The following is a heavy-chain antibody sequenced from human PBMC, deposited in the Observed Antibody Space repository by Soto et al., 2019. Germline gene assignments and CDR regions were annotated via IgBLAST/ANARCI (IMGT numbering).Heavy chain of an antibody. V-gene: IGHV2-70*04. J-gene: IGHJ5*02. CDR1: GFSLSTSGMR. CDR2: IVWDDDK. Sequence: ESGPPLVNPTQTLTLTCTFSGFSLSTSGMRVSWIRQPPGKALEWLARIVWDDDKFYSTSLKTRLTISKDTSKNQVVLTMTNMDPVDTATYYCARDDSTLRWFDPWGQGTLVTVSS. CDR3: ARDDSTLRWFDP. D-gene: IGHD2-15*01.